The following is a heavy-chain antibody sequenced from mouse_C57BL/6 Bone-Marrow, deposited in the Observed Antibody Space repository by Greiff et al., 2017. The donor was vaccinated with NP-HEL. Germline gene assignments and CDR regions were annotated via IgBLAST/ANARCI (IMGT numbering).Heavy chain of an antibody. D-gene: IGHD1-1*01. Sequence: EVQRVESGGGLVQPGGSLSLSCAASGFTFTDYYMSWVRQPPGKALEWLGFIRNKANGYTTEYSASVKGRFTISRDNSQSILYLQMNALRAEDSATYYCARYYEGAMDYWGQGTSVTVSS. CDR3: ARYYEGAMDY. CDR1: GFTFTDYY. V-gene: IGHV7-3*01. J-gene: IGHJ4*01. CDR2: IRNKANGYTT.